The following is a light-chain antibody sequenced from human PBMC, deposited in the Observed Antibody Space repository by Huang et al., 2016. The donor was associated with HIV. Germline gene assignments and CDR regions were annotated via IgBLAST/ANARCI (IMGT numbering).Light chain of an antibody. Sequence: DIVMAQSPVSLAVSLGERATLTCRSSQSVLSTSTNKDYLAWFQQKPGQPPKLLIFWSSTREVGVPDRFSGSGSGTHFTLTIASLEADDAAIYYCQQYYASPQTFGQGTRV. CDR1: QSVLSTSTNKDY. J-gene: IGKJ1*01. CDR2: WSS. V-gene: IGKV4-1*01. CDR3: QQYYASPQT.